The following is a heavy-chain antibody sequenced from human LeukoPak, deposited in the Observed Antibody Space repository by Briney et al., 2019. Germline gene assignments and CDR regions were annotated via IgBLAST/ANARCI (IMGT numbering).Heavy chain of an antibody. D-gene: IGHD3-22*01. V-gene: IGHV1-69*13. CDR1: GGTFSSYA. CDR2: IIPIFGTA. J-gene: IGHJ4*02. Sequence: SVKVSCKASGGTFSSYAISWVRQAPGQGLEWMGGIIPIFGTANYAQKFQGRVTTTADESTSTAYMELSSLRSEDTAVYYCARASYYDGTSNYYDSSGYYYFDYWGQGTLVTVSS. CDR3: ARASYYDGTSNYYDSSGYYYFDY.